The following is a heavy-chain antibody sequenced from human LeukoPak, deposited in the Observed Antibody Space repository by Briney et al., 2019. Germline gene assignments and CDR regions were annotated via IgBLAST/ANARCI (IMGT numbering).Heavy chain of an antibody. CDR2: ISGSGGST. J-gene: IGHJ4*02. V-gene: IGHV3-23*01. CDR1: GLPFSSYP. Sequence: PGGSLRLSCAASGLPFSSYPMSWVRQAPGKGLEWVSAISGSGGSTYYAASMKGRFTISRDNSKNTLYLQMNSLRAEDTAVYYCAKGVSYYLSFFDYWGQGTLVTVSS. CDR3: AKGVSYYLSFFDY. D-gene: IGHD3-22*01.